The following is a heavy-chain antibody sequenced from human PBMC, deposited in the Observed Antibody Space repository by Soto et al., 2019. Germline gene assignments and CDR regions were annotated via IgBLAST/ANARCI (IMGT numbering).Heavy chain of an antibody. CDR1: GFTFSSYW. Sequence: GGSLRLSCAASGFTFSSYWMSWVRQAPGKGLEWVAYIRQDGSEKYYVDSVKGRFTISRDNAKNSLYLQMNSLRAEDTAVYYCARLRFLEWLSYLFDYWGQGTLVTVSS. J-gene: IGHJ4*02. D-gene: IGHD3-3*01. CDR2: IRQDGSEK. V-gene: IGHV3-7*03. CDR3: ARLRFLEWLSYLFDY.